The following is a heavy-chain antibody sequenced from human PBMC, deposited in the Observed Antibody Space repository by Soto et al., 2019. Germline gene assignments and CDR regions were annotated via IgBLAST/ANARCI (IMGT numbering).Heavy chain of an antibody. CDR2: IFYSGTT. CDR3: ARGRHCLTGRCFPNWFDS. V-gene: IGHV4-31*03. CDR1: GDSISSGGYF. D-gene: IGHD7-27*01. Sequence: SETLSLTCTVSGDSISSGGYFWNWIRHHPGKGLEWIGYIFYSGTTFYNPSLKSRLSISVDTSNNQFSLNLTSVTAADTAVYFCARGRHCLTGRCFPNWFDSWGQGTLVTVSS. J-gene: IGHJ5*01.